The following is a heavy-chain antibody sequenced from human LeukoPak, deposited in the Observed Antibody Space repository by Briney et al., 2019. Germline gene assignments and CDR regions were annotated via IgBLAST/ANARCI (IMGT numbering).Heavy chain of an antibody. CDR1: GFTFDDYA. Sequence: GRSLRLSCAASGFTFDDYAMHWVRQAPGKGLEWVSGISWNSGSIGYADFVKGRFTISRDNAKNSLYLQMNSLRAEDTALYYCAKEGYCSGGSCYSVHVFDYWGQGTLVTVSS. CDR2: ISWNSGSI. V-gene: IGHV3-9*01. CDR3: AKEGYCSGGSCYSVHVFDY. J-gene: IGHJ4*02. D-gene: IGHD2-15*01.